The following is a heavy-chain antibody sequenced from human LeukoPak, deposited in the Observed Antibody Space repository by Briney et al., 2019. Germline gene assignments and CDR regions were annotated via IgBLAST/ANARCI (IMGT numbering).Heavy chain of an antibody. CDR2: ISSSSSYI. Sequence: PGGSLRLSCAASGFTFSSYWMNWVRQAPGKGLEWVSSISSSSSYIYYADSVKGRFTISRDNAKNSLYLQMNSLRAEDTAVYYCARVPREGFGEPNFDYWGQGTLVTVSS. J-gene: IGHJ4*02. CDR3: ARVPREGFGEPNFDY. CDR1: GFTFSSYW. V-gene: IGHV3-21*01. D-gene: IGHD3-10*01.